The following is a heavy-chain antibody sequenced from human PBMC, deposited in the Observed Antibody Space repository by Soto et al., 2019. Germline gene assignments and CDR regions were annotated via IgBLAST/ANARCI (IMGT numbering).Heavy chain of an antibody. Sequence: SVKVSCKASGGTFSSYAISWVRQAPGQGLGWMGGIIPIFGTANYAQKFQGRVTITADESTSTAYMELSSLRSEDTAVYYCAREGQQLASYYYYGMDVWGQGTTVTVSS. CDR1: GGTFSSYA. CDR2: IIPIFGTA. D-gene: IGHD6-13*01. V-gene: IGHV1-69*13. CDR3: AREGQQLASYYYYGMDV. J-gene: IGHJ6*02.